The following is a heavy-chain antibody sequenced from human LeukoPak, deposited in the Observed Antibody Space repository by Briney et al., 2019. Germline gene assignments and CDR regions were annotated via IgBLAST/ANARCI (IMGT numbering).Heavy chain of an antibody. J-gene: IGHJ4*02. Sequence: GGSLRLSCVVSGFALSDYYMSWIRQAPGKGLEWISYISSSGGNIYFADSVKGRFTMSRDNARGSLYLQMNSLTADDTAIYYCARRRDYFDYWGQGTLVTVSS. CDR3: ARRRDYFDY. CDR2: ISSSGGNI. V-gene: IGHV3-11*01. CDR1: GFALSDYY.